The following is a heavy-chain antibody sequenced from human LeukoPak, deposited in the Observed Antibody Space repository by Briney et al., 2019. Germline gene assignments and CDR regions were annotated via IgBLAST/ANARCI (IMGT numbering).Heavy chain of an antibody. D-gene: IGHD3-3*01. V-gene: IGHV3-30*04. CDR3: ARPASYDFWSGYYTYFDY. J-gene: IGHJ4*02. CDR2: ISYDGSNK. Sequence: PGGSLRLSCAASGFTFSSYAMHWVRQAPGKGLEWVAVISYDGSNKYYADSVKGRFTISRDNSKNTLYLQMISLRAEDTAVYYCARPASYDFWSGYYTYFDYWGQGTLVTVSS. CDR1: GFTFSSYA.